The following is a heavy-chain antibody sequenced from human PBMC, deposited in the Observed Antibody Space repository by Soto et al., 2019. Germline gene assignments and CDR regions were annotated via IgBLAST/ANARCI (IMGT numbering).Heavy chain of an antibody. CDR2: IIPMLGTA. J-gene: IGHJ4*02. CDR3: ARSVGVTTLSYLDY. CDR1: GGTFSSYG. V-gene: IGHV1-69*13. Sequence: SVKVSGKAAGGTFSSYGISWVRRAPGQGLEWMGGIIPMLGTATHTQNFQGRLTITADESTSTAYMELSSLRSEDTAVYFCARSVGVTTLSYLDYWGQGTLVTVSS. D-gene: IGHD1-26*01.